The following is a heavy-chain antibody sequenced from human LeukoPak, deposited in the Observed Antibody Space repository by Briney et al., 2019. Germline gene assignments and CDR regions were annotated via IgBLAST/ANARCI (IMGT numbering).Heavy chain of an antibody. CDR1: GYTFTSYG. Sequence: ASVKVSCKASGYTFTSYGISWVRQAPGQGLEWMGWISAYNGNTNYAQKLQGRVTMTTDTSTNTAYMELRSLRSDDTAVYYCATVRGTIFGVVPRDWGQGTLVTVSS. CDR3: ATVRGTIFGVVPRD. V-gene: IGHV1-18*01. J-gene: IGHJ4*02. CDR2: ISAYNGNT. D-gene: IGHD3-3*01.